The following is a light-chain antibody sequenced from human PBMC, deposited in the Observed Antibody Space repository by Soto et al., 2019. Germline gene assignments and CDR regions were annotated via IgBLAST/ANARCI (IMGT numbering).Light chain of an antibody. Sequence: QSALTQPPSASGSPGQSVTISCTGTSSDVGGYNYVSWYQQHPGKAPKLMIYEVSKRPSGVSDRFSGSKSGNTASLTVSGLQAEDEADYYCSSYAGSHGVVFGGGTKVTVL. CDR1: SSDVGGYNY. CDR2: EVS. V-gene: IGLV2-8*01. CDR3: SSYAGSHGVV. J-gene: IGLJ2*01.